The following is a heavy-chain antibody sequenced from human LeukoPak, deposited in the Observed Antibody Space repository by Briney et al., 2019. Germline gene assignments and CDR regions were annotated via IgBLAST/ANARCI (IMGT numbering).Heavy chain of an antibody. V-gene: IGHV4-4*07. Sequence: PSETLSLTCTVSGGSISSYYWSWIRQPAGKGLEWIGRIYTSGSTNYNPSLKSRVTISVDKSKNQFSLKRSSVTAADTAVYYCARGGGQQLVGGYYYYYYMDVWGKGTTVTVSS. CDR1: GGSISSYY. D-gene: IGHD6-13*01. CDR2: IYTSGST. CDR3: ARGGGQQLVGGYYYYYYMDV. J-gene: IGHJ6*03.